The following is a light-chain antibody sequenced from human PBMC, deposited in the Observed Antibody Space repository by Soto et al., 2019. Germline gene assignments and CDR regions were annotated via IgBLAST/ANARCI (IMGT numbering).Light chain of an antibody. J-gene: IGKJ1*01. CDR2: DAS. Sequence: DIQMTQSPSTLSASVGDRVTITCRASQSISSWLAWYQQKPGKAPKLLIYDASSLESGVPSRFSGSGSGTEFTLTISSLQTDDFATYYCQQSYGTPRTFGKGTKVDI. CDR1: QSISSW. V-gene: IGKV1-5*01. CDR3: QQSYGTPRT.